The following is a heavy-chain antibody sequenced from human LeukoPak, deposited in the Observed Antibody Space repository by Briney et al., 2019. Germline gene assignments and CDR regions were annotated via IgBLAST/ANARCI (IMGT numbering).Heavy chain of an antibody. CDR2: INHSGST. V-gene: IGHV4-34*01. Sequence: PSETLSLTCAVYGGSFSGYYWSWIRQSPGKGLEWIGEINHSGSTNYNPSLKSRVAISVDTSKNQFSLKLTSVTVADTAVYYCATNDTKTATDTFYWGQGTLVTVSS. CDR3: ATNDTKTATDTFY. J-gene: IGHJ4*02. D-gene: IGHD6-13*01. CDR1: GGSFSGYY.